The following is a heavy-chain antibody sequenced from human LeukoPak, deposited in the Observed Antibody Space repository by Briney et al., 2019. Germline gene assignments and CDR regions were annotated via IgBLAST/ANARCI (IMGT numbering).Heavy chain of an antibody. Sequence: ASVKVSCKASGYTFTSYGISWVRQAPGQGLEWMGWISAYNGNTNYAQKLQGRVTMTTDTSTSTAYMELRSLRSDDTAVYYCARDRSRVAVAGLGAYWGQGTLVTASS. CDR3: ARDRSRVAVAGLGAY. CDR1: GYTFTSYG. J-gene: IGHJ4*02. V-gene: IGHV1-18*04. CDR2: ISAYNGNT. D-gene: IGHD6-19*01.